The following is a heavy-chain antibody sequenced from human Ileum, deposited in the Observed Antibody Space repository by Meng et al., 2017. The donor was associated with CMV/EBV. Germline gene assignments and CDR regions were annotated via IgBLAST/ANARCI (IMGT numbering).Heavy chain of an antibody. CDR1: RGSMISSSSY. CDR2: FYYGGGT. V-gene: IGHV4-39*07. D-gene: IGHD5-18*01. J-gene: IGHJ4*02. CDR3: AGELWSLYYFDY. Sequence: LTLQESGHGLVNTSATRSLPCTFSRGSMISSSSYCGWIRQPPGKGLEWIGSFYYGGGTYYNPYLKRRVTLSVDASKNQFSLKLSSVTAADTAVYFCAGELWSLYYFDYWGPGILVTVSS.